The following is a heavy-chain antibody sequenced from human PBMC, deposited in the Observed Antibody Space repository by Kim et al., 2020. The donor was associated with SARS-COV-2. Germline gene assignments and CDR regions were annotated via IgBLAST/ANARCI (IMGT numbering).Heavy chain of an antibody. CDR1: GGTFSSYA. V-gene: IGHV1-69*04. CDR3: ARAKAYCSSTSCYVDWFDP. CDR2: IIPILGIA. D-gene: IGHD2-2*01. J-gene: IGHJ5*02. Sequence: SVKVSCKASGGTFSSYAISWVRQAPGQGLEWMGRIIPILGIANYAQKFQGRVTITADKSTSTAYMELSSLRSEDMAVYYCARAKAYCSSTSCYVDWFDPWGQGTLVTVSS.